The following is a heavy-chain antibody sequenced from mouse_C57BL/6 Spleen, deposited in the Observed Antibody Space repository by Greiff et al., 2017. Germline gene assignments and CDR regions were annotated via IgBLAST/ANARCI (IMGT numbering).Heavy chain of an antibody. D-gene: IGHD1-1*01. J-gene: IGHJ2*01. CDR2: INPSTGGT. V-gene: IGHV1-42*01. Sequence: EVQLQQSGPELVKPGASVKISCKASGYSFTGYYLNWVKQSPEKSLEWIGEINPSTGGTTYNQKFKAKATLTVDESSSTAYMQLKSLTSEDSAVYYCARYYYGSSLYYFDYWGQGTTLTVSS. CDR3: ARYYYGSSLYYFDY. CDR1: GYSFTGYY.